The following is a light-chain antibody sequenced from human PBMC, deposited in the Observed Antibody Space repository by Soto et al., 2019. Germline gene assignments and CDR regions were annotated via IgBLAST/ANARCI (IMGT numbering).Light chain of an antibody. CDR3: AAWDDSLNGRV. CDR1: SSNIGINT. CDR2: SNN. J-gene: IGLJ1*01. V-gene: IGLV1-44*01. Sequence: QSVLTQPPSASGTPGQRVTISCSGSSSNIGINTVNWYQQLPGTAPKLLIHSNNQRPSGVPDRFSGSKSGTSASLAISGLQSEDEADYYCAAWDDSLNGRVLGTGTKVTVL.